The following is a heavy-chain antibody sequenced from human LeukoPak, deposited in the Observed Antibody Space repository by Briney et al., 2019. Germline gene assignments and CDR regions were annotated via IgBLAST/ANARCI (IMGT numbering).Heavy chain of an antibody. CDR3: VRLVGGDIDY. D-gene: IGHD5-12*01. V-gene: IGHV4-30-4*01. CDR1: GGSISSGDYY. CDR2: IYYSGST. J-gene: IGHJ4*02. Sequence: SETLSLTCTVSGGSISSGDYYWSWIRQPPGKGLEWIGYIYYSGSTYYNPSLKSRVTISVDTSKNQFSLKLSSVTAEDTAVYYCVRLVGGDIDYWGQGTLVTVSS.